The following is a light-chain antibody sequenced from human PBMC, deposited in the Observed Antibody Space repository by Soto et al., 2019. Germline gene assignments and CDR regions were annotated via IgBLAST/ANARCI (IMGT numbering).Light chain of an antibody. CDR1: SGGIASNH. V-gene: IGLV6-57*04. CDR2: KNN. J-gene: IGLJ2*01. Sequence: LTQPHSVSESPGETVTISCTRSSGGIASNHVQWYQQRPGSAPTTVIYKNNQRPSGVPDRFSGSVDSSSNSASLTISGLKTEDEADYYCQSYDDNSVVFGGGTQLTVL. CDR3: QSYDDNSVV.